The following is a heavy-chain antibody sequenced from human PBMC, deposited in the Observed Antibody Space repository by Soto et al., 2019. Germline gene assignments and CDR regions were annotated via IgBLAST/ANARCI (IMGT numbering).Heavy chain of an antibody. CDR1: GYTFTSFG. J-gene: IGHJ4*02. CDR2: ISAYNGNT. D-gene: IGHD1-20*01. CDR3: ARARTYNWKYVDY. Sequence: SVKVSCKASGYTFTSFGITWVRQAPGQGLEWMGWISAYNGNTKYAQKFQGRVPMTTDTSTSTVYMELRSLRSDDTAVYYCARARTYNWKYVDYWGQVPLVTVSS. V-gene: IGHV1-18*01.